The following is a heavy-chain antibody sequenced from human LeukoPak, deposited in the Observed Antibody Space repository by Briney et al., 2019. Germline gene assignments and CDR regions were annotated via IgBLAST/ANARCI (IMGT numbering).Heavy chain of an antibody. V-gene: IGHV4-4*02. CDR3: ARNAYYCMDV. CDR2: TYHSGRT. J-gene: IGHJ6*03. Sequence: PSGTLSLTCAVSGGSISSSNWWSWVRQPPGKGLEWIGETYHSGRTTYNPSLKSRVTLSVDKSKNQFSLTLTSVTAADTAVYYCARNAYYCMDVWGKGTTVTVSS. CDR1: GGSISSSNW.